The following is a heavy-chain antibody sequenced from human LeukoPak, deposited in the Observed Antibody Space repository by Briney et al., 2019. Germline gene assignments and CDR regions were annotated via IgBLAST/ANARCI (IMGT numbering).Heavy chain of an antibody. CDR3: ASRGVVEMATIHAREYFDY. J-gene: IGHJ4*02. Sequence: SGGSLRPSCAASGFTFSSYGMHWVRQVPGKGLEWVSAISGSGGSTYYADSVKGRFTISRDNSKNTLYLQMDSLRAEDTAVYYCASRGVVEMATIHAREYFDYWGQGTLVTVSS. CDR2: ISGSGGST. CDR1: GFTFSSYG. D-gene: IGHD5-24*01. V-gene: IGHV3-23*01.